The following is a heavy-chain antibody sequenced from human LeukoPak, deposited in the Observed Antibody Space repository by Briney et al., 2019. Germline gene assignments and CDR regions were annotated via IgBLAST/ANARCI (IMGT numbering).Heavy chain of an antibody. V-gene: IGHV1-18*01. J-gene: IGHJ5*02. CDR3: ARPYPYYYDSSGYYYGYNWFDP. Sequence: ASVKVSCKASGYTFTSYGISWVRQAPGQGLEWMGWISAYNGNTNYAQTLQGRVTMTTDTSTSTAYMELRSLRSDDTAVYYCARPYPYYYDSSGYYYGYNWFDPWGQGTLVTVSS. CDR2: ISAYNGNT. CDR1: GYTFTSYG. D-gene: IGHD3-22*01.